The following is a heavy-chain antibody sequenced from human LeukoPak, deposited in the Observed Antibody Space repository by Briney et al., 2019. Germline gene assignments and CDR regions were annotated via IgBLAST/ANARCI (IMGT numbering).Heavy chain of an antibody. D-gene: IGHD2-2*01. J-gene: IGHJ4*02. CDR1: GYTFTSYP. Sequence: ASVKVSCKASGYTFTSYPMHWVRQAPGQRPEWMGWINAGNGNTKYSQNFQGRVAITRDTSASTAYMELSSLRSEDTAVYYCARASTSCYCFDYWGQGTLVTVSS. CDR3: ARASTSCYCFDY. CDR2: INAGNGNT. V-gene: IGHV1-3*01.